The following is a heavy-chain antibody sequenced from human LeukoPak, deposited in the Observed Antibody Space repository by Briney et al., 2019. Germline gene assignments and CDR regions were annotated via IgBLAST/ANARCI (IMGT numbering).Heavy chain of an antibody. V-gene: IGHV4-59*08. J-gene: IGHJ4*02. D-gene: IGHD2-15*01. CDR3: ASGPGYCSGGSCYSFDY. CDR2: IYYTGTT. Sequence: SETLSLTCTVSGGSISGTYYWSWIRQPPGKGLEWIGYIYYTGTTDSNPSLKSRVTISLDTSKNQFSLKLSSVTAADTAVYYCASGPGYCSGGSCYSFDYWGQGTLVTVSS. CDR1: GGSISGTYY.